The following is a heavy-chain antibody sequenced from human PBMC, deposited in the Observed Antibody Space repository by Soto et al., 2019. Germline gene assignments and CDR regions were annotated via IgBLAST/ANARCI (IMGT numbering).Heavy chain of an antibody. J-gene: IGHJ4*02. CDR2: MNPNSGNT. CDR1: GYTFTSYD. CDR3: ARGQGYCTNGVCYPQDY. V-gene: IGHV1-8*01. Sequence: GASVKVSCKASGYTFTSYDINWVRQATGQGREWMGWMNPNSGNTGYAQKFQGRVTMTRNTSISTAYMELSSLRSEDTAVYYCARGQGYCTNGVCYPQDYWGQGTLVTVSS. D-gene: IGHD2-8*01.